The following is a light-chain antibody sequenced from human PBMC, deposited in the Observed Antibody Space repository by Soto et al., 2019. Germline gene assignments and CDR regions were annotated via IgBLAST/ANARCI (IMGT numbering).Light chain of an antibody. CDR3: QQYNVYWT. V-gene: IGKV1-5*03. Sequence: DIHMAQSPSTLSASVGDRVTITCRASQSIDVWLAWYQQKAGKAPKLLIYRASTFESGVPSRFSGSGSGTEFTLTISSLQPDDFATYYCQQYNVYWTFGQGTKVEIK. J-gene: IGKJ1*01. CDR2: RAS. CDR1: QSIDVW.